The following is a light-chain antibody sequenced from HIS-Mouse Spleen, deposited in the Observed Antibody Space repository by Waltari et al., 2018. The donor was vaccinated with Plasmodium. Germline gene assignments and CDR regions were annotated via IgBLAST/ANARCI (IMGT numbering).Light chain of an antibody. CDR3: QQYYSYPLT. J-gene: IGKJ4*01. CDR2: AAS. CDR1: QGISSY. V-gene: IGKV1-8*01. Sequence: AIRMTQSPSSFSPSTGDRAPITCRASQGISSYLAWYQQKPGKAPKLLIYAASTLQSGVPSRFSGSGSGTDFTLTISCLQSEDFATYYCQQYYSYPLTFGGGTKVEIK.